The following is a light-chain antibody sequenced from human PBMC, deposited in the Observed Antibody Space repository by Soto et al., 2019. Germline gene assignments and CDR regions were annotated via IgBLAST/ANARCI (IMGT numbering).Light chain of an antibody. V-gene: IGKV3-11*01. CDR2: DAS. Sequence: EIVLTQSPATLSLSPGXRATLSCRASQSVNSYLAWYQQKPGQAPRLLIYDASNRATGIPARFSGSGSGTDFTLTISSLEPEDFAVYYCQQRRNWPPLTFGQGTRPEIK. CDR1: QSVNSY. J-gene: IGKJ5*01. CDR3: QQRRNWPPLT.